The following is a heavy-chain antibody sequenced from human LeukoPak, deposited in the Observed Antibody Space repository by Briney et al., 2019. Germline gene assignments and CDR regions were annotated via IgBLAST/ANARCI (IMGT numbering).Heavy chain of an antibody. CDR3: ATSGAIAARLRWFVP. CDR2: FDPEEGET. J-gene: IGHJ5*02. Sequence: ASVKVTCKVSGYTLTELSMHWVRQAPGKGLEWMGGFDPEEGETIYAQKFQGRVTMTEDTSTDTAYMELSSLRSEDTAVYYCATSGAIAARLRWFVPWGEGTLVTVSS. V-gene: IGHV1-24*01. D-gene: IGHD6-6*01. CDR1: GYTLTELS.